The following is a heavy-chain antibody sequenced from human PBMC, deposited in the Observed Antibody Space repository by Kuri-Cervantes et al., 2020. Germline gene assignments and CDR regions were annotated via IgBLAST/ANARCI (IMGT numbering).Heavy chain of an antibody. Sequence: GESLKISCAASGFTFSSYGMHWVRQAPGKGLEWVAVIWYDGSNKYYADSVKGRFTISRDNSKNTLYLQMNSLRAEDTAVYYCARGPADYYDSSGPMWGFDYWGQGTLVTVSS. CDR1: GFTFSSYG. V-gene: IGHV3-33*01. CDR2: IWYDGSNK. D-gene: IGHD3-22*01. J-gene: IGHJ4*02. CDR3: ARGPADYYDSSGPMWGFDY.